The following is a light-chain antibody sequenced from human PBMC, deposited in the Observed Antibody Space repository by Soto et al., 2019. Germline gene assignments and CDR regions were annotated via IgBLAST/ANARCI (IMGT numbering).Light chain of an antibody. J-gene: IGKJ5*01. CDR2: DAS. CDR1: QGISTW. Sequence: DIQMTQSPSTLSASVGDRVTITCRASQGISTWLAWYHQKPGKAPKLLIYDASSLESGVPSRFGGGGSGTEFTLTISSLQPDDFATYYCQQPNSFPITFGQGTRLEIK. V-gene: IGKV1-5*01. CDR3: QQPNSFPIT.